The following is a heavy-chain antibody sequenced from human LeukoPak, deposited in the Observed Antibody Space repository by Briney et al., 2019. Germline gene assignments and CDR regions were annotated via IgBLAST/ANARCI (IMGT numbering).Heavy chain of an antibody. D-gene: IGHD3-10*01. Sequence: PGGSLRLSCAASGFTFTSYAMSWVRQAPGEGLEWVSAISGSGGSTYYADSVKGRFTISRDNSKNTLYLQMNSLRAEDTAVYYCATGVRYYYGSGSYVGVRAFDIWGQGTMVTVSS. V-gene: IGHV3-23*01. CDR2: ISGSGGST. CDR1: GFTFTSYA. J-gene: IGHJ3*02. CDR3: ATGVRYYYGSGSYVGVRAFDI.